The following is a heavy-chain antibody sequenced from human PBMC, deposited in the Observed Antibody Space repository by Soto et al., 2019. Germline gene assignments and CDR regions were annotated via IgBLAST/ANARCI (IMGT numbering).Heavy chain of an antibody. D-gene: IGHD6-19*01. J-gene: IGHJ5*02. V-gene: IGHV3-7*01. CDR1: GFTFSSYW. CDR3: ARVPWLVIFDP. CDR2: IKQDGSEK. Sequence: GGSLRLSCAASGFTFSSYWMSWVRQAPGKGLEWVANIKQDGSEKYYVDSVKGRFTISRDNAKNSLNLQMNSLRAEDTAVYYCARVPWLVIFDPWGQGTLVTVSS.